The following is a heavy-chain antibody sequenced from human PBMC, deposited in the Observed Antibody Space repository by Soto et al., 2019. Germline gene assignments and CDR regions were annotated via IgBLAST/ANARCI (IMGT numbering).Heavy chain of an antibody. J-gene: IGHJ3*02. D-gene: IGHD3-22*01. CDR1: GYTFTSYG. V-gene: IGHV1-18*01. Sequence: ASVKVSCKASGYTFTSYGISWVRQAPGQGLERMGWISAYNGNTNYAQKLQGRVTMTTDTSTSTAYMELRSLRSDDTAVYYCARDLRVGYYDSSGFEEAFDIWG. CDR2: ISAYNGNT. CDR3: ARDLRVGYYDSSGFEEAFDI.